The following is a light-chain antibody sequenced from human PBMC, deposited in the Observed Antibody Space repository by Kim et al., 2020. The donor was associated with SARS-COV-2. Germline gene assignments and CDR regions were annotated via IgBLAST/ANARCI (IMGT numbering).Light chain of an antibody. CDR2: KAS. CDR3: QQYNSYWT. V-gene: IGKV1-5*03. CDR1: QSISSW. J-gene: IGKJ1*01. Sequence: SASVGDGVTITGRASQSISSWLAWYQQKPGKAPKLLIYKASSLESGVPSRFSGGGSGTESTLTISSLQPDDFATYYCQQYNSYWTSGQGTKVDIK.